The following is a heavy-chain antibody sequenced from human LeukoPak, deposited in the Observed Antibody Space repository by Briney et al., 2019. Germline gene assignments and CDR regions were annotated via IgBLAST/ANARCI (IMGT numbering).Heavy chain of an antibody. CDR1: GFTFSSYS. V-gene: IGHV3-48*02. J-gene: IGHJ5*02. Sequence: GGSLRLSCAASGFTFSSYSMNWVRQAPGKGLEWVSYISSSSAIYYADSVKGRFTISRDNAKNSLYLQMNSLRDEDTAVYYCTPIAAAGKAFGPWGQGTLVTVSS. CDR2: ISSSSAI. D-gene: IGHD6-13*01. CDR3: TPIAAAGKAFGP.